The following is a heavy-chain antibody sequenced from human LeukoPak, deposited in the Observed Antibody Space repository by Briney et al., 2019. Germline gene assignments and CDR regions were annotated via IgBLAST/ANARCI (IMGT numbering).Heavy chain of an antibody. CDR2: INPKSGGT. J-gene: IGHJ6*03. D-gene: IGHD2-15*01. V-gene: IGHV1-2*02. CDR3: AIRGHCSGGSYYSGYYYYMDV. CDR1: GYTFTGYY. Sequence: ASVTVSCKASGYTFTGYYMHWVRQAPGQGVEWMGWINPKSGGTNYAQKFQGRVTMTRDTSISTAYMELSRLRSDDTAVYYCAIRGHCSGGSYYSGYYYYMDVWGKGTTVTVSS.